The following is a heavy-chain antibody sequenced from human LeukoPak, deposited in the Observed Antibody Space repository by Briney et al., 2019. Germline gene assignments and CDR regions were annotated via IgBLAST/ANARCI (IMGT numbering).Heavy chain of an antibody. CDR3: TTAVRWPRATSFFDY. J-gene: IGHJ4*02. D-gene: IGHD3-10*01. Sequence: PGGSLRLSCAASGFTFSNAWMSWVRQAPGKGLEWVGRIKSKTDGGTTDYAAPVKGRFTISRDDSKNTLYLQMNSLKTEDTAVYYGTTAVRWPRATSFFDYWGQGTLVTVSS. CDR1: GFTFSNAW. CDR2: IKSKTDGGTT. V-gene: IGHV3-15*01.